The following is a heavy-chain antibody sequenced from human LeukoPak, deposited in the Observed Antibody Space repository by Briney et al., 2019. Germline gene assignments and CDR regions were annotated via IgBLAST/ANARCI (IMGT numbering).Heavy chain of an antibody. Sequence: ASVKVSCKASGYTFTSYGISWVRQAPGQGLEWMGIINPSGGTTSYAQKFQGRVTMTRDTSTSTVYMELSSLRSEDTAVYYCARSPHYYYMDVWGKGTTVTISS. CDR3: ARSPHYYYMDV. V-gene: IGHV1-46*01. J-gene: IGHJ6*03. CDR2: INPSGGTT. CDR1: GYTFTSYG.